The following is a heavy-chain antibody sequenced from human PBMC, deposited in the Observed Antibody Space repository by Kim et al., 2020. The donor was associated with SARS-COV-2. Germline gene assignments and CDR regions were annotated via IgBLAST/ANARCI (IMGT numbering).Heavy chain of an antibody. V-gene: IGHV1-2*04. CDR3: ARSPPYSGYDLDY. CDR2: INPNSGGT. CDR1: GYTFTGYY. D-gene: IGHD5-12*01. J-gene: IGHJ4*02. Sequence: ASVKVSCKASGYTFTGYYMHWVRQAPGQGLEWMGWINPNSGGTNYAQKFQGWVTMTRDTSISTAYMELSRLRSDDTAVYYCARSPPYSGYDLDYWGQGTLVTVSS.